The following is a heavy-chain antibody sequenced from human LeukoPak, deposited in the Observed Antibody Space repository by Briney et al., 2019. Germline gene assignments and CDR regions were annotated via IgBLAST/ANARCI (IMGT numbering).Heavy chain of an antibody. Sequence: PGGSLRLSCAASRFTFSSYGMHWVRQAPGKGLEWVAVIAYDGSNKYYADSVKGRFTISRDNSKNTLYLQMNSLRAEDTAVYYCAKEGHGSSLDYWGQGTLVTVSS. CDR1: RFTFSSYG. CDR3: AKEGHGSSLDY. CDR2: IAYDGSNK. J-gene: IGHJ4*02. V-gene: IGHV3-30*18. D-gene: IGHD6-13*01.